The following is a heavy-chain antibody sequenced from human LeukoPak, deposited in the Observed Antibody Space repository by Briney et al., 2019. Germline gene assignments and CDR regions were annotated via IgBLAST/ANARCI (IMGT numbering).Heavy chain of an antibody. J-gene: IGHJ4*02. CDR2: INHSGST. Sequence: SETLSLTCAVCGGSFSGYYWSWIRQPPGKGLEWIGEINHSGSTNYNPSLKSRVTISVDTSKNQFSLKLSSVTATDTAVYYCARPNSSSWDYFDYWGQGTLVTVSS. D-gene: IGHD6-13*01. V-gene: IGHV4-34*01. CDR3: ARPNSSSWDYFDY. CDR1: GGSFSGYY.